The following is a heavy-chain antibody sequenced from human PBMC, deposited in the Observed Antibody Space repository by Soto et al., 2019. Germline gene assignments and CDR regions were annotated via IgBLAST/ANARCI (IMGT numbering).Heavy chain of an antibody. J-gene: IGHJ4*02. V-gene: IGHV3-49*04. CDR1: GFTFGDYA. D-gene: IGHD1-1*01. Sequence: GGSLRLSCTASGFTFGDYAMSWVRQAPGKGLEWVGFIRSKAYGGTTEYAASVKGRFTISRDDSKSIAYLQMNSLKTEDTAVYYCTRDMDGIHNLDYWGQGTLVTVSS. CDR3: TRDMDGIHNLDY. CDR2: IRSKAYGGTT.